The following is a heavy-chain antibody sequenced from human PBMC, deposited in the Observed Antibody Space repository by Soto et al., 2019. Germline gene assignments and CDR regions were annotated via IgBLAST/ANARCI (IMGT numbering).Heavy chain of an antibody. Sequence: VQLLESGGGLVQPGGSLRLSCAASGFIFRDYAMNWVRQAPGKGLEWGSDISGSGDSARYADSVKGRLTISRDNSRDTLYLHMNSLRVDDTAVYYCGKERRGSGWSVCDFWGQGDLVTVSS. CDR2: ISGSGDSA. CDR1: GFIFRDYA. J-gene: IGHJ4*02. CDR3: GKERRGSGWSVCDF. V-gene: IGHV3-23*01. D-gene: IGHD6-19*01.